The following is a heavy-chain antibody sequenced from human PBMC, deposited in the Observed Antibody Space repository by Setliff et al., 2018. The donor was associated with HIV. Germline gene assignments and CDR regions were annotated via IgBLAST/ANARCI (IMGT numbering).Heavy chain of an antibody. CDR3: ARPNYYDSSGSFDY. Sequence: GGSLRLSCAASGFTFSSYEMNWVRQAPGKELEWVSYISSSGTTIYYADSVKGRFTISRDNAKNSLYLQMNSLRAEDTAVYYCARPNYYDSSGSFDYWGQGTLVTVSS. J-gene: IGHJ4*02. V-gene: IGHV3-48*03. CDR2: ISSSGTTI. D-gene: IGHD3-22*01. CDR1: GFTFSSYE.